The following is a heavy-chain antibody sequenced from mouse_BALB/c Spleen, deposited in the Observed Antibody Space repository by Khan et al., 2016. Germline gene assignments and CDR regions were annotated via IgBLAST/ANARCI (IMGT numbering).Heavy chain of an antibody. D-gene: IGHD2-4*01. J-gene: IGHJ3*01. CDR3: AREGMITFAY. CDR2: IYPFNDGS. Sequence: EVQLQESGPELVKPGASAKMSCKASGYTFSRYVMHWVKQKPGQGLEWIGYIYPFNDGSKYNEKFKGKATLTSDKSSSTAYMVLSSLTSEVSAVYYCAREGMITFAYWGQGTLVTVSA. V-gene: IGHV1S136*01. CDR1: GYTFSRYV.